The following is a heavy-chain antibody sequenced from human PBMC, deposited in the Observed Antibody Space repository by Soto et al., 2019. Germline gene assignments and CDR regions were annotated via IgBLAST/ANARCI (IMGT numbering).Heavy chain of an antibody. CDR2: IIHIFVTA. D-gene: IGHD6-19*01. J-gene: IGHJ6*02. CDR1: GVTFSKFI. V-gene: IGHV1-69*01. Sequence: QVQLEQSGGEVKKPGSSVKVSCKASGVTFSKFIMTWVRQAPGLGLEWVGGIIHIFVTANYAQKFKGRVTITANESTSTSYLEVSNLRSEDTAVYYCAKVRYSSPMGYYYGMDVWGQGTAVTVSS. CDR3: AKVRYSSPMGYYYGMDV.